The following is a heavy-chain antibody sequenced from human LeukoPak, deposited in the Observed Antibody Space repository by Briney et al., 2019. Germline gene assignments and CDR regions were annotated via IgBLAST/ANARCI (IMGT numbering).Heavy chain of an antibody. CDR3: TVRYFDWLSLYYYGMDV. CDR1: GFTFGDYA. Sequence: GRSLRLSCTASGFTFGDYAMSWVRQAPGKGLEWVGFVRSKAYGGTKEYAASVKGRFTISRDDSKSIAYLQMNSLKTEDTAVYYCTVRYFDWLSLYYYGMDVWGKGTTVTVSS. CDR2: VRSKAYGGTK. J-gene: IGHJ6*04. V-gene: IGHV3-49*04. D-gene: IGHD3-9*01.